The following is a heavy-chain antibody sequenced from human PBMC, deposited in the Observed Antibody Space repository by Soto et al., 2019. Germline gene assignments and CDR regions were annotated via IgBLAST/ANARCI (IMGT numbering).Heavy chain of an antibody. D-gene: IGHD3-3*01. V-gene: IGHV3-23*01. CDR1: GFSFCSYA. J-gene: IGHJ4*02. CDR3: ARWSYLDY. CDR2: ISGSDCKT. Sequence: GGSLRLSCAASGFSFCSYALSWVRQAPGKGLEWVSTISGSDCKTFYADSVKGRFSISRDTSQSTLSLQMNSLSADDTAMYYCARWSYLDYWGQGTRVTVSS.